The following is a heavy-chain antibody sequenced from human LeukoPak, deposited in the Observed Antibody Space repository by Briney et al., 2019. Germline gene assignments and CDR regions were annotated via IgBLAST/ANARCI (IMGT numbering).Heavy chain of an antibody. Sequence: GGSLRLSCAASGFSFSDCAMSWVRQAPGRGLEWVSSISGSAGSTYYADSVKGRFTISRDNSKNTLYLQMNSLRAEDTAVYYCASGISLVVPAVIWGPYNYFDYWGQGTLVTVSS. CDR2: ISGSAGST. J-gene: IGHJ4*02. CDR3: ASGISLVVPAVIWGPYNYFDY. D-gene: IGHD2-2*01. V-gene: IGHV3-23*01. CDR1: GFSFSDCA.